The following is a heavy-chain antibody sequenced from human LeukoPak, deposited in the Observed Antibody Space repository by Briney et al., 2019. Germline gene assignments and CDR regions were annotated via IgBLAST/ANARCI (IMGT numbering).Heavy chain of an antibody. CDR3: ARDGPMVRGKLRWFDP. J-gene: IGHJ5*02. D-gene: IGHD3-10*01. CDR1: GYSISRGYY. V-gene: IGHV4-38-2*02. Sequence: PSETLSLTCAVSGYSISRGYYWGWIRQPPGKGLEWIGSIYHSGSTYYNPSLKSRVTISVDTSKNQFSLKLSSVTAADTAVYYCARDGPMVRGKLRWFDPWGQGTLVTVSS. CDR2: IYHSGST.